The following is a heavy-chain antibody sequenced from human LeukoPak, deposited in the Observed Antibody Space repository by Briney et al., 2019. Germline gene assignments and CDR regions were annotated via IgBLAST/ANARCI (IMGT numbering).Heavy chain of an antibody. J-gene: IGHJ3*02. Sequence: GGSLRLSCAASVFTFSSYGMYWVRQAPGKGLEWVAFIRSDGNKKYYADPVKGRFTISRDNAKNTLYLQMNSLRAEDTAVYYCARRSAAKDAFDIWGQGTMVTVSS. CDR1: VFTFSSYG. CDR2: IRSDGNKK. CDR3: ARRSAAKDAFDI. V-gene: IGHV3-30*02. D-gene: IGHD6-25*01.